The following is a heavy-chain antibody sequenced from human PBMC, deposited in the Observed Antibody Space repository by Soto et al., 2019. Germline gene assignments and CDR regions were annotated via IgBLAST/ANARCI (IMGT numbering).Heavy chain of an antibody. CDR2: ISYDGSNK. J-gene: IGHJ4*02. Sequence: GKGLEWVAVISYDGSNKYYADSVKGRFTISRDNSKNTLYLQMNGLRPEDAAVYYCARDQYDILTGPNYWGQGTLVTVSS. V-gene: IGHV3-30-3*01. D-gene: IGHD3-9*01. CDR3: ARDQYDILTGPNY.